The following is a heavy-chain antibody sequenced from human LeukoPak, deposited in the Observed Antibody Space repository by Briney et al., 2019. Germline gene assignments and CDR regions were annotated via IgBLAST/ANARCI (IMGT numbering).Heavy chain of an antibody. D-gene: IGHD4-11*01. Sequence: ASVKVSCKASGYTFTNYGISWVRQAPGQGLEWMGWISAYNDNTNYAQKLQRRVTMTTDTSTSTAYMELRSLRSDDTAVYYCARRRLHPNDAFDIWGQGTMVTVSS. CDR3: ARRRLHPNDAFDI. CDR2: ISAYNDNT. CDR1: GYTFTNYG. J-gene: IGHJ3*02. V-gene: IGHV1-18*01.